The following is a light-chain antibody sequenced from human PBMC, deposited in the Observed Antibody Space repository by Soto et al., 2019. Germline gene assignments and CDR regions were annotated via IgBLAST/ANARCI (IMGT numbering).Light chain of an antibody. CDR2: DAS. J-gene: IGKJ2*01. CDR3: QQYDNLPGYT. V-gene: IGKV1-33*01. Sequence: DIQMTQSPSSLSASVGDRVTITCQASQPISKNVNWYQQKPGKAPKLLIYDASNLETGVPSRFSGSGSGTDFTFTISSLQPEDIATYYCQQYDNLPGYTFGQGTKLDIK. CDR1: QPISKN.